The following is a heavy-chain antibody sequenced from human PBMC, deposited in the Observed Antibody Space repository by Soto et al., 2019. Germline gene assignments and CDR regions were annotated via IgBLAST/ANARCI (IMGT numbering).Heavy chain of an antibody. CDR3: ASLDTAMVTADY. J-gene: IGHJ4*02. V-gene: IGHV4-39*01. CDR2: IYYSGST. CDR1: GGSISSSSYY. D-gene: IGHD5-18*01. Sequence: QLQLQESAPGLMKPSETLSLTCTVSGGSISSSSYYWGWIRQPPGKGLGWIGSIYYSGSTYYNPSLKSRVTIAVDTSKNQFSLKLSSVTAAETAVYYCASLDTAMVTADYWGQGTLVTVSS.